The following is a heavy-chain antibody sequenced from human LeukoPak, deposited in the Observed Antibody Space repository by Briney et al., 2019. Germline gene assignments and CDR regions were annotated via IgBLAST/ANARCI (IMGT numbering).Heavy chain of an antibody. CDR2: INHDGDSA. Sequence: QPGGSLRLSCVASGFTFSSYWMHWVRQAPGKGLVWVSRINHDGDSASYADFVKGRFTISRDNAKNTLYLQMNSLRAEDTALYYCAREITNQWLVLSYYYYYYMDVWGKGTTVTVSS. D-gene: IGHD6-19*01. J-gene: IGHJ6*03. V-gene: IGHV3-74*01. CDR1: GFTFSSYW. CDR3: AREITNQWLVLSYYYYYYMDV.